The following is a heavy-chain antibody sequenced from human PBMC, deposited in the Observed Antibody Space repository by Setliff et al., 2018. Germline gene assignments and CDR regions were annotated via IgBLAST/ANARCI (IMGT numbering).Heavy chain of an antibody. CDR1: EFTLTSYP. V-gene: IGHV1-3*01. CDR2: TNPDNGNR. J-gene: IGHJ3*02. CDR3: TRDFLGATASFDI. Sequence: ASVKVSCKASEFTLTSYPIHWVRQAPGQRLEWMGWTNPDNGNRKYSQRFQGRVTITRDTSASTVFLELSTLRSEDTAVYYCTRDFLGATASFDIWGQGTMVTVSS. D-gene: IGHD3-3*01.